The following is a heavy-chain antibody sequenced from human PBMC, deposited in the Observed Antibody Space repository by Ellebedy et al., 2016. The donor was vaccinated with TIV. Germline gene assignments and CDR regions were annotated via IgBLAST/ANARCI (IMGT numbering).Heavy chain of an antibody. V-gene: IGHV3-21*06. D-gene: IGHD4-23*01. CDR2: ISSDTTYT. CDR3: ARDYRYGANSNRIDY. J-gene: IGHJ4*01. CDR1: GFTFSSYS. Sequence: GESLKISCAASGFTFSSYSMNWVRQAPGEGLEWVSSISSDTTYTYYADSVKGRFTISRDNAKNSLYLQMNSLRAKDTAVYYCARDYRYGANSNRIDYWGRGTLVTVSS.